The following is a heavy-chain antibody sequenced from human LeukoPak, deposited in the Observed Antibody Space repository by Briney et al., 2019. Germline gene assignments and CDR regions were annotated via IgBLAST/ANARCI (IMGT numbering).Heavy chain of an antibody. D-gene: IGHD4-17*01. CDR3: ARGVTVTRYYYYYYMDV. Sequence: ASVKVSCKASGYTVTGYYMHWVRQAPGQGLEWMGWMNPNSGGTNYAQKFQGRVTMTRDTSISTAYMELSRLRSDDTAVYYCARGVTVTRYYYYYYMDVWGKGTTVTISS. CDR2: MNPNSGGT. CDR1: GYTVTGYY. V-gene: IGHV1-2*02. J-gene: IGHJ6*03.